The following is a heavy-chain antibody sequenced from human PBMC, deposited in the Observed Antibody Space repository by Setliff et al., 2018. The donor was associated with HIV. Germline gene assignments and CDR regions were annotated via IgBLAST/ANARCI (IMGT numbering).Heavy chain of an antibody. D-gene: IGHD3-10*01. CDR3: TRGRHSQTAGAIKFAF. CDR2: MNPNSSNS. J-gene: IGHJ5*01. CDR1: GYTFINYD. Sequence: ASVKVSCKTSGYTFINYDINWVRQATGQGLEWVGWMNPNSSNSGYAQNFQGRVTMTLDTSISTAYMELSSLTSEDTAVYYCTRGRHSQTAGAIKFAFWGQGSLVTVSS. V-gene: IGHV1-8*02.